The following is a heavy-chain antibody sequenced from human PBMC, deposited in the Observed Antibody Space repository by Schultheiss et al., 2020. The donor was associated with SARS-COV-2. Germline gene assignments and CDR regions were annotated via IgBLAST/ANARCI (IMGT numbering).Heavy chain of an antibody. D-gene: IGHD5-18*01. Sequence: SETLSLTCTVSGGSISPYYWTWIRQPPGKGLEWIGYIYYSGSTNYNPSLKSRVTISVDTSKNQFSLKLSSVTAADTAVYYCARFPWDTAMVGAFYFDYWGQGTLVTVSS. CDR1: GGSISPYY. J-gene: IGHJ4*02. CDR2: IYYSGST. V-gene: IGHV4-59*08. CDR3: ARFPWDTAMVGAFYFDY.